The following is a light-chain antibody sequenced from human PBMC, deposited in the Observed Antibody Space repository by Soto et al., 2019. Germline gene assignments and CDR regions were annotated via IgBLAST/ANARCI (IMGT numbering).Light chain of an antibody. J-gene: IGLJ2*01. CDR1: IRDVGAYNL. CDR3: SSFTSKSTLV. Sequence: QLVLTQPASVSGSPGQSITISCAGTIRDVGAYNLVSWYQQYPGRAPQLILYEVRNRPSGISFRFSGFKSGNTASLTISGLHAEDEADYYCSSFTSKSTLVFGGGTKLTVL. CDR2: EVR. V-gene: IGLV2-14*01.